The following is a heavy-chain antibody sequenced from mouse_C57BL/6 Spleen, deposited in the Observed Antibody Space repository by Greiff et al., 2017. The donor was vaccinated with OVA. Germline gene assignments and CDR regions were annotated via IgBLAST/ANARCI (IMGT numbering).Heavy chain of an antibody. Sequence: VQLQESGPELVKPGASVKISCKASGYSFTSYYIHWVKQRPGQGLEWIGWIYPGSGNTKYNEKFKGKATLTADTSSSTAYMQLSSLTSEDSAVYFCARSEDYPWFAYWGQGTLVTVSA. V-gene: IGHV1-66*01. CDR2: IYPGSGNT. CDR3: ARSEDYPWFAY. D-gene: IGHD2-4*01. J-gene: IGHJ3*01. CDR1: GYSFTSYY.